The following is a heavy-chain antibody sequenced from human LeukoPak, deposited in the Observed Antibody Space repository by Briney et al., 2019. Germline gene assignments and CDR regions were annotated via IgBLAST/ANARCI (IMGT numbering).Heavy chain of an antibody. CDR3: ASSSWGFKDAFDI. J-gene: IGHJ3*02. V-gene: IGHV3-48*03. D-gene: IGHD6-13*01. CDR1: GFTFSSYE. CDR2: ISCSGSTI. Sequence: PGGSLRLSCAASGFTFSSYEMNWVRQAPGKGLEWVSYISCSGSTINYADSVKGRFTISRDNSKNTLYLQMNSLRAEDTAVYYCASSSWGFKDAFDIWGQGTMVTVSS.